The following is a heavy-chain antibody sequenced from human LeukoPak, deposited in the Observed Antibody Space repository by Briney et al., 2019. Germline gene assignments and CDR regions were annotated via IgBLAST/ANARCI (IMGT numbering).Heavy chain of an antibody. CDR3: ARQGDHDAFDV. Sequence: SETLSFTCTVSGGSISSSSYYWGWIRQPPGKGLEWIGSIYYSGSTYYNPSLKRRVTISIDTSRKQFSLKVTSVTAADTGVYYCARQGDHDAFDVWGQGKMVTVSS. CDR2: IYYSGST. J-gene: IGHJ3*01. D-gene: IGHD5-24*01. V-gene: IGHV4-39*01. CDR1: GGSISSSSYY.